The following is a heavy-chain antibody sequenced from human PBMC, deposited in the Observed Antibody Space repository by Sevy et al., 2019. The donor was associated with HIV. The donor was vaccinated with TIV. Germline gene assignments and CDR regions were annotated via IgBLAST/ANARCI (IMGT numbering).Heavy chain of an antibody. CDR2: ISGNDGST. J-gene: IGHJ4*02. V-gene: IGHV1-18*01. CDR1: GYTFVTYG. D-gene: IGHD3-22*01. Sequence: ASVKVSCKTSGYTFVTYGISWVRQVPGQGPQWMGWISGNDGSTRDQQIFQDRVTMTTDRTTSTAYMEVRRLRSDDTAVNYCVRDANYDSESSGYPVDDWGQGTLVTVSS. CDR3: VRDANYDSESSGYPVDD.